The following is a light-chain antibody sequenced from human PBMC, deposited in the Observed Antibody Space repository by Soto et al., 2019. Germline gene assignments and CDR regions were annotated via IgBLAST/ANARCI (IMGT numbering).Light chain of an antibody. V-gene: IGLV2-8*01. J-gene: IGLJ3*02. CDR3: SSYAGSNTLK. CDR2: EVN. CDR1: RSDIGSYIY. Sequence: QSVLTQPPSASGSPGQSVTISCAGTRSDIGSYIYVSWFQHHPGKAPKLIIYEVNKRPSGVPDRFSGSRSGNTASLTVSGLQVEDEADYYCSSYAGSNTLKFGGGTKLTVL.